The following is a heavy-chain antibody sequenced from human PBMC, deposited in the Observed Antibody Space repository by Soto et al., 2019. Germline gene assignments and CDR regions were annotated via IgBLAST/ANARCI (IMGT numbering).Heavy chain of an antibody. D-gene: IGHD4-17*01. V-gene: IGHV3-49*03. CDR2: IRSKAYGGTT. Sequence: GGSLRLSCTASGFTFGDYAMSWFRQAPGKGLEWVGFIRSKAYGGTTEYAASVKGRFTISRDDSKSIAYLQMNSLKTEDTAVYYFTRAIKGYGGPFDYWGQGTLVTGSS. J-gene: IGHJ4*02. CDR3: TRAIKGYGGPFDY. CDR1: GFTFGDYA.